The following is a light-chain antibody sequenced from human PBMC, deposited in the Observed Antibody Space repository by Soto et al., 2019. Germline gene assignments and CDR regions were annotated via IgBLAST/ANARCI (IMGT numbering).Light chain of an antibody. V-gene: IGKV4-1*01. CDR1: QNVVFSSNHKNY. J-gene: IGKJ1*01. CDR3: QQYYSTPRT. Sequence: DIVMTQSPDSLAVSLRERAPINCKSSQNVVFSSNHKNYLAWYQQKPGHPPKLLMYWASTRESGVPDRFSGSGSGTDFTLTISSLQAEDVAVYYCQQYYSTPRTFGQGTKVDIK. CDR2: WAS.